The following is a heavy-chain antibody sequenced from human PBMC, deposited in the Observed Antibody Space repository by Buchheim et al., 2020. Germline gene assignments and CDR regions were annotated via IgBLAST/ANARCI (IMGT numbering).Heavy chain of an antibody. CDR2: INHSGST. J-gene: IGHJ4*02. V-gene: IGHV4-34*01. CDR1: GGSFSGYY. CDR3: YLCVWGSYPSDV. Sequence: QVQLQQWGAGLLKPSETLSLPCAVYGGSFSGYYWSWFRQPPGKGLEWIGEINHSGSTNYNPSLKSRVTTSVDTSKNQFSLKLSSVAAAATAVYYCYLCVWGSYPSDVWGQGTL. D-gene: IGHD3-16*02.